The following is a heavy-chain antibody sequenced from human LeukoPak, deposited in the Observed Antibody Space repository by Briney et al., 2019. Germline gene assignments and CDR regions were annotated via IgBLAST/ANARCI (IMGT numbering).Heavy chain of an antibody. CDR2: IYPGNSDT. V-gene: IGHV5-51*01. J-gene: IGHJ4*02. CDR1: GYSFTTYW. CDR3: ARHWDSSGWLDY. Sequence: GESLNISCKGSGYSFTTYWIGRVRQMPGKGLAWMGFIYPGNSDTRDSQSFQAPVTISADKSISAAYLQWSSLKASDTAMYYCARHWDSSGWLDYWGQGTLVTVSS. D-gene: IGHD6-19*01.